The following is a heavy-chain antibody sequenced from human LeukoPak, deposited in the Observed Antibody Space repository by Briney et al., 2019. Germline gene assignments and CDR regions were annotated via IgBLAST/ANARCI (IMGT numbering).Heavy chain of an antibody. CDR3: ARLVRTNDIDY. Sequence: GSGYSFTXXXXXWVRXMPGXXXXXXGIIYPGDSDTRYSPSFQGQVTISADKSISTAYLHWSSLKASDTAMYYCARLVRTNDIDYWGQGTLVTVSS. J-gene: IGHJ4*02. V-gene: IGHV5-51*01. CDR2: IYPGDSDT. D-gene: IGHD1-14*01. CDR1: GYSFTXXX.